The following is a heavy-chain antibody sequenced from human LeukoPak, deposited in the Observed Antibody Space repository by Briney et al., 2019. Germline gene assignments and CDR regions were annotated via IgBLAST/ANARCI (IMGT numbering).Heavy chain of an antibody. CDR1: GGSIRSYF. Sequence: PSETLSLTCSVSGGSIRSYFWSWIRQSAGRGLEHIGRIYSTGSTNYSPSLTNRVSMSVDTSRNQFSLTLTSVTAADTAMYYCARAGYTSTWTFDYWGQGLLVTVPS. CDR2: IYSTGST. D-gene: IGHD3-16*02. J-gene: IGHJ4*02. V-gene: IGHV4-4*07. CDR3: ARAGYTSTWTFDY.